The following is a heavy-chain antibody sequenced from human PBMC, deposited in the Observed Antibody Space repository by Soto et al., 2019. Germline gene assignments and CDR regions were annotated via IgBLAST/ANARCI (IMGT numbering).Heavy chain of an antibody. D-gene: IGHD4-17*01. Sequence: SETLSLTCAVYGGSFSGYYWSWIRQPPGKGLEWIGEINHSGSTNYNPSLKSRVTISVDTSKNQFSLKLSSVTAADTAVYYCARGTDFDYWGQGTLVTVSS. J-gene: IGHJ4*02. CDR3: ARGTDFDY. CDR1: GGSFSGYY. V-gene: IGHV4-34*01. CDR2: INHSGST.